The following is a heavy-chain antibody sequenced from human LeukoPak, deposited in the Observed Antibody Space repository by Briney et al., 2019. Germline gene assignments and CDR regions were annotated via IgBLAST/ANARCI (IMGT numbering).Heavy chain of an antibody. CDR2: VYYSGNT. Sequence: PSETLSLTCTVSGGSISNYYWSWIRQPPGKGLECIGSVYYSGNTYYNPSLKSRVTISVDTSKNQFSLKLSSVTAADTAVYYCARAVTSSSSWYKWVNWFDPWGQGTLVTVSS. D-gene: IGHD6-13*01. V-gene: IGHV4-39*07. J-gene: IGHJ5*02. CDR1: GGSISNYY. CDR3: ARAVTSSSSWYKWVNWFDP.